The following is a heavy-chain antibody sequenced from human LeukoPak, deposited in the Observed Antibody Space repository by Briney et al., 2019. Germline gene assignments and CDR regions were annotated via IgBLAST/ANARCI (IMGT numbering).Heavy chain of an antibody. CDR3: AIDRLFPGDY. CDR2: ISYDGSNK. D-gene: IGHD6-25*01. Sequence: GGSLRFSCAASGFTFSSYAMHWVRQAPGKGLEWVAVISYDGSNKYYADSVKGRFTISRDNSKNTLYLQMNSLRAEDTAVYYCAIDRLFPGDYWGQGTLVTVSS. V-gene: IGHV3-30*04. CDR1: GFTFSSYA. J-gene: IGHJ4*02.